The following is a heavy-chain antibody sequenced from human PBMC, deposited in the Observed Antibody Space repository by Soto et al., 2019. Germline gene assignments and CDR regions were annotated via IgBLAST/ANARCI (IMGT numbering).Heavy chain of an antibody. J-gene: IGHJ3*02. CDR2: INAGNGNT. CDR3: ARPPSRNDAFDI. V-gene: IGHV1-3*01. Sequence: ASVKVSCKASGYTFTSYAMHWVRQAPGQRLEWMGWINAGNGNTKYSQKFQGRVTITRDTSASTAYMELSSLRSEDTAVYYCARPPSRNDAFDIWGQGTMVTVSS. CDR1: GYTFTSYA.